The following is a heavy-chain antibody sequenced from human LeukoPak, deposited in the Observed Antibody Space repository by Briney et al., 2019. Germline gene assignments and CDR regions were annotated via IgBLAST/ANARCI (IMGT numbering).Heavy chain of an antibody. V-gene: IGHV4-4*07. CDR3: ARDNPAGP. Sequence: SETLSLTCTVSAGSISGYSWSWIRQSAGKGLEWIGRVYTSGNTNYNPSFKRRVTMSIDTSKKQFSLKLISVTAADTAVYYCARDNPAGPWGQGTLVTVSS. CDR1: AGSISGYS. D-gene: IGHD1-14*01. CDR2: VYTSGNT. J-gene: IGHJ5*02.